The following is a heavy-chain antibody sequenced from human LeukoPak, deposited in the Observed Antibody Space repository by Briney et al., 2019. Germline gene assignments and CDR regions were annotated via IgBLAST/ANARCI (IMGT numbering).Heavy chain of an antibody. CDR1: GYTFTSYD. J-gene: IGHJ4*02. V-gene: IGHV1-8*03. CDR2: MNPNSGNT. CDR3: ARALLRRSTRGYSYGYDY. D-gene: IGHD5-18*01. Sequence: GASVKVSCKASGYTFTSYDINWVRQATGQGREWMGWMNPNSGNTGYAQKFQGRVTITRNTSISTAYMELSSLRSEDTAVYYCARALLRRSTRGYSYGYDYWGQGTLVTVSS.